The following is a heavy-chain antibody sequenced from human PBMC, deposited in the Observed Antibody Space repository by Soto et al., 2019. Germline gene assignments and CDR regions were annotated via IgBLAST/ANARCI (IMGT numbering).Heavy chain of an antibody. J-gene: IGHJ6*02. CDR1: RFTFSSYD. Sequence: GGSLRLSCEAFRFTFSSYDMIWVRQAPGKGLEWVSSIRSSGRTMYYADSVEGRFTVSRDNAKNLLYLQMGGLRAEDTAVYYCAREGGYCTTSTCYKFGLDIWGQGTTVTVSS. V-gene: IGHV3-48*03. CDR3: AREGGYCTTSTCYKFGLDI. D-gene: IGHD2-2*01. CDR2: IRSSGRTM.